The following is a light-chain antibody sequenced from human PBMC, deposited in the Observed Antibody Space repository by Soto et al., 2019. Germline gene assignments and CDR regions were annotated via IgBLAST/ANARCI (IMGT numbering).Light chain of an antibody. CDR2: GAS. CDR3: HQYDALYHT. Sequence: DIQMTQSPSSLSASVGDRVTITCQASQDVGKSLNWYQQKPAKAPRLLIYGASNLEAGVPPRFSGSGSGTNFTLTIFSLQPEDISTYFCHQYDALYHTFGQGTKLEMK. CDR1: QDVGKS. V-gene: IGKV1-33*01. J-gene: IGKJ2*01.